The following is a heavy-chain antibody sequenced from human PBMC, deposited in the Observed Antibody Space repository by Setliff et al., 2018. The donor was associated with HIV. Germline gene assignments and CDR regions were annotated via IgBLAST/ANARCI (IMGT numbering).Heavy chain of an antibody. D-gene: IGHD1-1*01. CDR1: GGIFSRFA. V-gene: IGHV1-69*05. CDR3: ASSAGAVPTTAPYGDYYYYFYMDV. CDR2: IIPIFGTP. J-gene: IGHJ6*03. Sequence: SVKVSCKASGGIFSRFAFSWVRQAPGQGLEWMGGIIPIFGTPNYAQKFQGRVTITTDESTNTVYMELYSLTSEDRAIYYCASSAGAVPTTAPYGDYYYYFYMDVWGKGTTVTVSS.